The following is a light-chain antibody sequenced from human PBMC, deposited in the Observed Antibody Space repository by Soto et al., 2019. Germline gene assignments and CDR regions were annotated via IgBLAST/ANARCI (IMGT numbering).Light chain of an antibody. Sequence: DIQMTQSPSSVSASVGDRVTITCRASQYISSWVAWYQQKPGKAPKLLISAASSLQSGVPRRFSGSGSGTDFTLIISSLQPEDFATYFCQQGDSFPFTFGGGTKVEIK. CDR2: AAS. V-gene: IGKV1-12*01. J-gene: IGKJ4*01. CDR1: QYISSW. CDR3: QQGDSFPFT.